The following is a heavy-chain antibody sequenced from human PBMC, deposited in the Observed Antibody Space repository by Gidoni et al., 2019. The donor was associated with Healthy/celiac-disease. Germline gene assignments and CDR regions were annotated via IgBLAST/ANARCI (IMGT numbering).Heavy chain of an antibody. CDR2: ISAYNGNT. CDR3: ARGGDSNYPNWFDP. J-gene: IGHJ5*02. CDR1: SYTFPSSG. Sequence: QVQLVQSGAEVKKPAASAKVSCKASSYTFPSSGISWVRQAPGQGLEWMGWISAYNGNTNYAQKLQGRVTMTTDTSTSTAYMELRSLRSDDTAVYYCARGGDSNYPNWFDPWGQGTLVTVSS. V-gene: IGHV1-18*04. D-gene: IGHD4-4*01.